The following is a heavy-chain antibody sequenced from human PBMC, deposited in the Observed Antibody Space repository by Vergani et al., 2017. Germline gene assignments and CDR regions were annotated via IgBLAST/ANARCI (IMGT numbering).Heavy chain of an antibody. CDR2: ISPGASTV. D-gene: IGHD1-1*01. J-gene: IGHJ6*02. V-gene: IGHV3-11*04. Sequence: LEESGGGSVKPGGSLRLSCAASGFKFSDHYMSWIRQAPGKGLEWVSHISPGASTVSYTDSVTGRFTVSRDNDNNSLTLDMTTLRVVDTAVYYCAKNPGISTTRHYYAMDVWCQGTTVTVFS. CDR3: AKNPGISTTRHYYAMDV. CDR1: GFKFSDHY.